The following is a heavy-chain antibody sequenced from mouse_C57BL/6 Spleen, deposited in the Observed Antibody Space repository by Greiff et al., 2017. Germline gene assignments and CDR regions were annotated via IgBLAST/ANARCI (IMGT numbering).Heavy chain of an antibody. CDR1: GFTFSSYA. CDR3: ARDPVAMDY. Sequence: EVKLVESGGGLVKPGGSLKLSCAASGFTFSSYAMSWVHQTPEKRLEWVATISDGGSYTYYPDNVKGRFTISRDNAKNNLYLQMSHLKSEDTAMYYCARDPVAMDYWGQGPSVTVSS. J-gene: IGHJ4*01. V-gene: IGHV5-4*03. CDR2: ISDGGSYT.